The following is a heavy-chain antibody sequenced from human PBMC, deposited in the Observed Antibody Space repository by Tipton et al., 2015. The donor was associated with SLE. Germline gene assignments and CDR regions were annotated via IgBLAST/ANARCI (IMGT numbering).Heavy chain of an antibody. CDR2: IYYSGST. V-gene: IGHV4-61*01. Sequence: PGLVKPSETLSLTCTVSGGSVSSGSYYWSWIRQPPGKGLEWIGYIYYSGSTNYNPSLKSRVTISVDTSKNQFSLKLSSVTAADTAVYCCAKGSQRGYCSGGSCYPDYGGQGTVVTGSA. CDR1: GGSVSSGSYY. D-gene: IGHD2-15*01. CDR3: AKGSQRGYCSGGSCYPDY. J-gene: IGHJ4*02.